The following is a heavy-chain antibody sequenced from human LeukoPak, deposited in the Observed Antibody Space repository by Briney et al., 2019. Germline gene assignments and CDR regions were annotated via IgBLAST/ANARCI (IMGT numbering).Heavy chain of an antibody. Sequence: PSETLSLTCDVSGYSISSGYYWGWIRQPPGKGLEWIGYIYYSGSTNYNPSLKSRVTISVDTSKNQFSLKLSSVTAADTAVYYCARGARGYSGYDYYYYMDVWGKGTTVTISS. V-gene: IGHV4-61*01. CDR2: IYYSGST. D-gene: IGHD5-12*01. CDR3: ARGARGYSGYDYYYYMDV. CDR1: GYSISSGYY. J-gene: IGHJ6*03.